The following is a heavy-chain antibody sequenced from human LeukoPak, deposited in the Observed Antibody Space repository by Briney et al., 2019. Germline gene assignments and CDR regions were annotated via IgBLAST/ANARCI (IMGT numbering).Heavy chain of an antibody. D-gene: IGHD2-8*02. CDR3: ARHLTGSSFDY. V-gene: IGHV4-39*01. CDR2: MYSSGST. CDR1: GGSISSSSYF. Sequence: SSETLSLTCTVSGGSISSSSYFWVWIRQPPGKGLEWIGSMYSSGSTYYNPSLKSRLTISVDTSKNQFSLKLSSVTAADTAVYYCARHLTGSSFDYWGQGTLVTVSS. J-gene: IGHJ4*02.